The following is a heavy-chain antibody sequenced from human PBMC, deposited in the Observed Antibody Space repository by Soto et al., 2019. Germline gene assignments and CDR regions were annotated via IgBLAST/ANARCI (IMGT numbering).Heavy chain of an antibody. CDR2: INPSGGST. D-gene: IGHD3-10*01. CDR1: GYTFTGNY. Sequence: ASVKVSCKASGYTFTGNYMHWVRQAPGQGLEWMGIINPSGGSTSYAQKFQGRVTMTRDTSTSTGKMELSSLRAEERAGDYCETELITMVRLVPARFLPWGQGPLVTVSS. CDR3: ETELITMVRLVPARFLP. V-gene: IGHV1-46*01. J-gene: IGHJ5*02.